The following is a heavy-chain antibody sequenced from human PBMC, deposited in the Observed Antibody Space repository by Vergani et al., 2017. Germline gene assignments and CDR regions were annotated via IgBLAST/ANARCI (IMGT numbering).Heavy chain of an antibody. CDR2: IYHSGST. CDR1: GGSISSGGYS. J-gene: IGHJ4*02. D-gene: IGHD3-22*01. Sequence: QVQLQESGPGLVKPSETLSLTCAVSGGSISSGGYSWSWIRQPPGKGLEWIGYIYHSGSTYYNPSLKSRVTISVDRSKNQFSLKLSSVTAADTAVYYCARGCVHYDSSGYSCYFDYWGQGTLVTVSS. CDR3: ARGCVHYDSSGYSCYFDY. V-gene: IGHV4-30-2*01.